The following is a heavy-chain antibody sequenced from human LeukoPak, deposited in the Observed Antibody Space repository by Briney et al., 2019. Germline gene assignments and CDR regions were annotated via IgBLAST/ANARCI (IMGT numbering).Heavy chain of an antibody. D-gene: IGHD5/OR15-5a*01. Sequence: GGSLRLSCAASGFTFSSYSMNWVRQAPGKGLEWVSSISSSSYIYYADSVKGRFTISRDNARNLLFLQMNSLRVDDTAVYYCARGLGPFDPWGQGTLVAVSS. CDR3: ARGLGPFDP. V-gene: IGHV3-21*01. CDR1: GFTFSSYS. J-gene: IGHJ5*02. CDR2: ISSSSYI.